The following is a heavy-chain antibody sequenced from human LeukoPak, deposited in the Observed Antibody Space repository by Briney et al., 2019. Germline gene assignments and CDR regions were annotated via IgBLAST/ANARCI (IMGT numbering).Heavy chain of an antibody. J-gene: IGHJ4*02. CDR2: IYYSGST. Sequence: SETLSLTCSVSGGSISSSAYHWGWIRQPPGKGLEWVGSIYYSGSTYYNLSLKSRVTISVDTSKNQFSLRLRSVTAADTAVYYCARVTGYMIEDYFDYWGQGTLVTVSS. V-gene: IGHV4-39*07. CDR3: ARVTGYMIEDYFDY. D-gene: IGHD3-22*01. CDR1: GGSISSSAYH.